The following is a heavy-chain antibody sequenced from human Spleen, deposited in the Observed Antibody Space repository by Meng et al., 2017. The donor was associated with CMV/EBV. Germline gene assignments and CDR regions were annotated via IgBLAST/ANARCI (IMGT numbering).Heavy chain of an antibody. J-gene: IGHJ6*02. CDR1: GGSFSGYY. Sequence: SQTLSLTCAVYGGSFSGYYWSWIRQPPGKGLEWIGEINHSGSTNYNPSLKSRVTISVDTSKNQFSLKLSSVTAADTAVYYCARGTRMWGVGYYYGMDVWGQGTTVTVSS. D-gene: IGHD3-10*01. CDR2: INHSGST. V-gene: IGHV4-34*01. CDR3: ARGTRMWGVGYYYGMDV.